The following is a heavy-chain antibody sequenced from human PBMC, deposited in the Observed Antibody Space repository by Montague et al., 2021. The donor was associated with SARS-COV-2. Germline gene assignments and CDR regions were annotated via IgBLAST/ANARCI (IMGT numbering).Heavy chain of an antibody. V-gene: IGHV4-34*01. CDR3: ASAPRSSFGFWDY. Sequence: SETLSLTCAVYGASSSNYYWSWIRQSPGKGLEWVGEINHSGYTNYNPSLESRLTISLDSSKKQFSLKMTSVTAADTAIYYCASAPRSSFGFWDYWGRGTLVSVSS. CDR2: INHSGYT. CDR1: GASSSNYY. D-gene: IGHD3-3*01. J-gene: IGHJ4*02.